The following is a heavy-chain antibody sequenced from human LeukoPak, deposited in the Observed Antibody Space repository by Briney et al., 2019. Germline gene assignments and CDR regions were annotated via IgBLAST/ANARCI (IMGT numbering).Heavy chain of an antibody. V-gene: IGHV6-1*01. D-gene: IGHD6-19*01. Sequence: KLSQTLSLTCAISGDSVSSDNAVWHWIRQSPSRGLEWLGRTYYRSKWFNDYAAIVKSRITINPDTSRNQFSLQLNSVTPEDTAIYFCARGGSGWAFDCWGQGTLVTVSS. CDR2: TYYRSKWFN. CDR1: GDSVSSDNAV. CDR3: ARGGSGWAFDC. J-gene: IGHJ4*02.